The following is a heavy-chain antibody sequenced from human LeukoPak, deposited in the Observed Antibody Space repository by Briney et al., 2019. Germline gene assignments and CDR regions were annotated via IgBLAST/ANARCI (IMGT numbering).Heavy chain of an antibody. D-gene: IGHD2-2*01. CDR2: INPSGGST. V-gene: IGHV1-46*01. CDR1: GYTFTSYY. J-gene: IGHJ4*02. CDR3: ARVCHTSCSNGDY. Sequence: ASVKVSRKASGYTFTSYYMHWVRQAPAQGLEWMGIINPSGGSTSYEQKSQGRATMTRDTSTSTVYMELSSLRAEDTAVYYCARVCHTSCSNGDYWGQGTLVTVSS.